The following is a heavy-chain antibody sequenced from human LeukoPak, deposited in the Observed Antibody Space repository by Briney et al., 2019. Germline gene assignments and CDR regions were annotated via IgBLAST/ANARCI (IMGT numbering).Heavy chain of an antibody. D-gene: IGHD3-16*01. V-gene: IGHV3-23*01. Sequence: GGSLRLSCAASGYTFYNYAVTWVRQAPGKGLESVSSISHDGASTHYADSVKGRFTISRDNSKNTVFLQMDSLRAEDTAVYFCAKYGSGQLWLLGWYFDFWGRGTLVSVSS. CDR3: AKYGSGQLWLLGWYFDF. CDR2: ISHDGAST. J-gene: IGHJ2*01. CDR1: GYTFYNYA.